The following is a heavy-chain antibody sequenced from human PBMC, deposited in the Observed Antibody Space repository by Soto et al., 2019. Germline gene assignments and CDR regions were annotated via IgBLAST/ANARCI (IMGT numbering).Heavy chain of an antibody. CDR2: MYDRGST. Sequence: QVQLQESGPGLVKPSQTLSLTCTVSGGSISRGGYYWTWIRQHPGKGLEWCGYMYDRGSTYYNPSLTSRVTISLDTSKNQFSLKLRSVTAADTAVYYCARGDTSGYAFDSWGQGTLVPVSS. D-gene: IGHD3-22*01. CDR1: GGSISRGGYY. J-gene: IGHJ4*02. V-gene: IGHV4-31*03. CDR3: ARGDTSGYAFDS.